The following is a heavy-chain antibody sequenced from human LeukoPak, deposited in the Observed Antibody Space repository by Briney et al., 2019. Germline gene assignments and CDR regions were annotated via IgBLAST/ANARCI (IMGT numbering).Heavy chain of an antibody. CDR1: GGSFSGYY. J-gene: IGHJ6*03. CDR3: ARGYCSSTSCYRLNYYYYMDV. V-gene: IGHV4-34*01. Sequence: SETLSLTCAVYGGSFSGYYWSWIRQPPGKGLEWIGEINHSGSANYNPSLRSRVTISVDTSKNQFSLKLSSVTAADTAVYYCARGYCSSTSCYRLNYYYYMDVWGKGTTVTVSS. CDR2: INHSGSA. D-gene: IGHD2-2*02.